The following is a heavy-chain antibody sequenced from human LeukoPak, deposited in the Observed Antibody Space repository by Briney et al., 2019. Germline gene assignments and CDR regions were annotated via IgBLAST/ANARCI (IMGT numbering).Heavy chain of an antibody. CDR1: GGSISSYY. CDR2: IYYSGST. Sequence: SETLSLTCTVSGGSISSYYWSWIRQPPGKGLEWIGYIYYSGSTNYNPSLKSRVTISLDTSKNQFSLRLSSVTAADTAVYYCARGRWWFAGRLPHYMDVWGKGTTVTVSS. J-gene: IGHJ6*03. D-gene: IGHD6-6*01. V-gene: IGHV4-59*12. CDR3: ARGRWWFAGRLPHYMDV.